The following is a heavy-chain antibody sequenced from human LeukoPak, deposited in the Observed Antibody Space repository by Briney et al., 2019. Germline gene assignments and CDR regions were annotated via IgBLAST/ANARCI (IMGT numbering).Heavy chain of an antibody. CDR3: ARGGYGASTPYYMDV. CDR2: ISGSGGST. V-gene: IGHV3-23*01. Sequence: PGGSLRLSCAASGFTFSDYYMSWIRQAPGKGLEWVSAISGSGGSTYYTDSMKGRFTISRDNSKNTLYLQMGSLRAEDMAVYYCARGGYGASTPYYMDVWGKGTTVTVSS. D-gene: IGHD1-26*01. J-gene: IGHJ6*03. CDR1: GFTFSDYY.